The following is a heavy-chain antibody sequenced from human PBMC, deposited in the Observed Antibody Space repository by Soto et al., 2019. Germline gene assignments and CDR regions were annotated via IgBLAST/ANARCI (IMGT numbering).Heavy chain of an antibody. Sequence: SETPSLTCTVSGGSICSGGYYGSWIRQHPGKGLEWIGYIYYSGSTYYNPSLKSRVTISVDTSKNQFSLRLSSVTAADTAVYYCARDGSIAARPKWYFDYWGQGTLVTVSS. V-gene: IGHV4-31*03. J-gene: IGHJ4*02. CDR3: ARDGSIAARPKWYFDY. CDR2: IYYSGST. D-gene: IGHD6-6*01. CDR1: GGSICSGGYY.